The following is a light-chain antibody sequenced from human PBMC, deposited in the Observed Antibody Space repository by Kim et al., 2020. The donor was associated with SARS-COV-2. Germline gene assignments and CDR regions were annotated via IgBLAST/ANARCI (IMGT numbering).Light chain of an antibody. V-gene: IGKV3-11*01. J-gene: IGKJ4*01. Sequence: SWSPGGRATRSGRASQSVGDFLAWYQQKPGQSPRLVIYDAFNRATGIPDRFRGSGSGTDFTLTISSLEPEDFAVYYCQQRDKWPLTFGGGTKLEI. CDR2: DAF. CDR1: QSVGDF. CDR3: QQRDKWPLT.